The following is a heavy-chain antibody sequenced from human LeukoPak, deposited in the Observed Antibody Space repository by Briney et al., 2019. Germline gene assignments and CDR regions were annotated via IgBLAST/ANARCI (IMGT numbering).Heavy chain of an antibody. CDR3: AKDRVRYGSGPYYFDY. V-gene: IGHV1-18*01. J-gene: IGHJ4*02. Sequence: GASVKVSCKASGYTFVSSGISWVRQAPGQGLEWMGWISPYKNNTHYEQKFQGRVTITTDTSTNTAYMELRSLRSDDTAAYYCAKDRVRYGSGPYYFDYWGQGTLVSVSS. D-gene: IGHD3-10*01. CDR1: GYTFVSSG. CDR2: ISPYKNNT.